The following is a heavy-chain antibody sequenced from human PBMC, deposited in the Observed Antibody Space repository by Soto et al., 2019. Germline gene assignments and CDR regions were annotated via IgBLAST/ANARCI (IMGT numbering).Heavy chain of an antibody. CDR1: GGSINSGVFH. V-gene: IGHV4-31*03. D-gene: IGHD3-16*01. CDR2: IYYSGST. Sequence: QVQLQESGPGLVKSSQTLALSCTVSGGSINSGVFHWSWIRQHPGKGLEWIGFIYYSGSTYYNPSLKSRVYISIDTSKNQFSLKLSSVTAADTAVYFCARRGALWGWFDPWGQGTLVTVSS. J-gene: IGHJ5*02. CDR3: ARRGALWGWFDP.